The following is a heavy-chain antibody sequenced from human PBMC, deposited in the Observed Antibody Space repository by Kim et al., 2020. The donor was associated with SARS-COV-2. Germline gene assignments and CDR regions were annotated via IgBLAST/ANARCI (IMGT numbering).Heavy chain of an antibody. CDR1: GFTFSSYG. CDR3: ERDILHYYDSSGYWDYYYYGMDV. V-gene: IGHV3-33*05. J-gene: IGHJ6*02. Sequence: GGSLRLSCAASGFTFSSYGMHWVRQAPGKGLEWVAVISYDGSNKYYADSVKGRFTISRDNSKNTLYLQMNSLRAEDTAVYYCERDILHYYDSSGYWDYYYYGMDVWRQATTVTVSS. CDR2: ISYDGSNK. D-gene: IGHD3-22*01.